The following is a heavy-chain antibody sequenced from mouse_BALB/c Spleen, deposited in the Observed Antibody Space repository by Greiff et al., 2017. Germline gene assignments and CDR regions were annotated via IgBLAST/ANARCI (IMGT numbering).Heavy chain of an antibody. J-gene: IGHJ2*01. CDR1: GYTFTSYW. CDR2: IYPGNSDT. Sequence: VQLQQSGTVLARPGASVKMSCKASGYTFTSYWMHWVKQRPGQGLEWIGAIYPGNSDTSYNQKFKGKAKLTAVTSTSTAYMQLSSLTSEDSAVYYCARKRLNYFDYWGQGTTLTVSS. D-gene: IGHD1-2*01. V-gene: IGHV1-5*01. CDR3: ARKRLNYFDY.